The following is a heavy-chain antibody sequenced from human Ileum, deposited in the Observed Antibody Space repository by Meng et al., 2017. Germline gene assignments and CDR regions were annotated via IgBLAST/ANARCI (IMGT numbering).Heavy chain of an antibody. CDR1: GDSVSSDNYY. CDR3: ARTPLYSGSYYFDP. V-gene: IGHV4-61*03. Sequence: GQLQEPGQGLVRPLETLSLPCTVSGDSVSSDNYYWSWIRQPPGKGLEWIGYVYYSGHTDCNPSLKSRLSISIDTSKNHFSLKLSSVTAADTAVYYCARTPLYSGSYYFDPWGQGALVTVSS. CDR2: VYYSGHT. J-gene: IGHJ4*02. D-gene: IGHD1-26*01.